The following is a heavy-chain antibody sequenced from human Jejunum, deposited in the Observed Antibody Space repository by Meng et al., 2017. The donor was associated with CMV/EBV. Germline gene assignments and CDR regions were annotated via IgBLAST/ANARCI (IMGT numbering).Heavy chain of an antibody. J-gene: IGHJ6*02. V-gene: IGHV4-59*01. Sequence: LTCTVSGGSISSYYWSWIRQPPGKGLEWIGYIYYSGSTNYNPSLKSRVTISVDTSKNQFSLKLSSVTAADTAVYYCARNPGMDVWGQGTTVTVSS. CDR1: GGSISSYY. D-gene: IGHD1-14*01. CDR3: ARNPGMDV. CDR2: IYYSGST.